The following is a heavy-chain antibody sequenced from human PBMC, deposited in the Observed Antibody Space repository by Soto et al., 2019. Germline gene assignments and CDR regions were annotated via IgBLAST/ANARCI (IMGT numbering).Heavy chain of an antibody. D-gene: IGHD3-22*01. Sequence: GASVKVSCKASGYTFTSYGISWVRQAPGQGLEWMGWINPNNGSTNYAQKFQGRVTMTTDTSTSTVYMELSSLRSDDTAAYYCARDYREDYYYSSGYNPSAFDIWGQGTMVTVSS. CDR2: INPNNGST. J-gene: IGHJ3*02. CDR3: ARDYREDYYYSSGYNPSAFDI. V-gene: IGHV1-18*04. CDR1: GYTFTSYG.